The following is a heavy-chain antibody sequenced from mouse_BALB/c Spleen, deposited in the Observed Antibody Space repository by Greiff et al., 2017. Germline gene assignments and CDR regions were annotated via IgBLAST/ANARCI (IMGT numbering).Heavy chain of an antibody. Sequence: EVQLVESGGGLVQPGGSRKLSCAASGFTFSSFGMHWVRQAPEKGLEWVAYISSGSSTIYYADTVKGRFTISRDNPKNTLFLQMTSLRSEDTAMYYCARGERYAMDYWGQGTSVTVSS. CDR3: ARGERYAMDY. J-gene: IGHJ4*01. CDR2: ISSGSSTI. V-gene: IGHV5-17*02. CDR1: GFTFSSFG.